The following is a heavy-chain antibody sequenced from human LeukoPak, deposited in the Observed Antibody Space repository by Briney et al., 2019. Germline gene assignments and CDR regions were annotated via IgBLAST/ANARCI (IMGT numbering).Heavy chain of an antibody. V-gene: IGHV4-61*05. Sequence: SETLSLTCTVSGGSISSSSYYWSWVRQTPGKGLEWIGEINHSGYTNDSPSLKSRVTLSIDTSRKQFSLNLRSVTVADTGIYYCTRMTAGHDYWGQGTLVTVSS. CDR1: GGSISSSSYY. J-gene: IGHJ4*02. D-gene: IGHD2-21*02. CDR2: INHSGYT. CDR3: TRMTAGHDY.